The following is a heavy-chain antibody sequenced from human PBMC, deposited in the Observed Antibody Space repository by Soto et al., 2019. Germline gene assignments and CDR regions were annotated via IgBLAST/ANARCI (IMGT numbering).Heavy chain of an antibody. CDR1: GFTFSNYA. J-gene: IGHJ4*02. Sequence: WGSLRLSCAASGFTFSNYAMSWVCQAPGKGLEWVSLVSATAGTTYYTDSVKGRFTISRDNSRNTVYLQMNSLRADDTAVYYCAKDRLAGGFDYWGQGTLVTVSS. V-gene: IGHV3-23*01. CDR3: AKDRLAGGFDY. D-gene: IGHD3-16*01. CDR2: VSATAGTT.